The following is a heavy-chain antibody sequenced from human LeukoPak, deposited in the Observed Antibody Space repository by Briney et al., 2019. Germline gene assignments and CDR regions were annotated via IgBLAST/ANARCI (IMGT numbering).Heavy chain of an antibody. V-gene: IGHV3-30*18. CDR1: GFTFSSYG. CDR3: AKVRGPGEVSGWYYFDS. Sequence: GGSLRLSCVASGFTFSSYGMHWVRQAPGKGLEWEAFISYDGSNRYYVDSVKGRFTISRDNSKNTLYLRMNSLRPEDTAVYYCAKVRGPGEVSGWYYFDSWGQGTLVTVSS. D-gene: IGHD6-19*01. J-gene: IGHJ4*02. CDR2: ISYDGSNR.